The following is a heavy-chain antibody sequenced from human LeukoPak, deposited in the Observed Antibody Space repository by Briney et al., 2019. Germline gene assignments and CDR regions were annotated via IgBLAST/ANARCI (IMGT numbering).Heavy chain of an antibody. Sequence: GGSLRLSCAVSGITLSNYGMSWVRQAPGKGLAWVAGISDRGGRTHYADSVKGRFTISRDNPRDTLYLQMNSLSDEDTAVYFCAKRGVVIRVILVGFHKEAYYFDSWGQGALVTVSS. V-gene: IGHV3-23*01. D-gene: IGHD3-22*01. J-gene: IGHJ4*02. CDR1: GITLSNYG. CDR2: ISDRGGRT. CDR3: AKRGVVIRVILVGFHKEAYYFDS.